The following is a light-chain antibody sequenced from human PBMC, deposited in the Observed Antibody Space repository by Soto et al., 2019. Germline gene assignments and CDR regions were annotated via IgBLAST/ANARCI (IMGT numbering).Light chain of an antibody. CDR1: QSVSSNY. J-gene: IGKJ1*01. CDR3: QHYGSSPTWT. CDR2: GAS. V-gene: IGKV3-20*01. Sequence: ESVLTQSPGTLSLSPGXRATLSCRASQSVSSNYLAWYQQKPGQAPRLLIYGASTRASGIPDRFSGSGSGTDFTLTISRLEPEDSAVYYCQHYGSSPTWTFGQGTKVDIK.